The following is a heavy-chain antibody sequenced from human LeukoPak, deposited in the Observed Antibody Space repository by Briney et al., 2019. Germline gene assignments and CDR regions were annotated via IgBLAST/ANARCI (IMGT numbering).Heavy chain of an antibody. Sequence: GGSLRLSCAASGFTFSSYTMNWVRQALGQGLEWVSTISDPHSGSETHYVDSVQGRFTISRDDSKNTLYLQMNSLRAEDTAVYYCAKTSVGEGRIIASGYFDKWGQGTLVTVSS. CDR2: ISDPHSGSET. D-gene: IGHD2-15*01. CDR1: GFTFSSYT. J-gene: IGHJ4*02. V-gene: IGHV3-23*01. CDR3: AKTSVGEGRIIASGYFDK.